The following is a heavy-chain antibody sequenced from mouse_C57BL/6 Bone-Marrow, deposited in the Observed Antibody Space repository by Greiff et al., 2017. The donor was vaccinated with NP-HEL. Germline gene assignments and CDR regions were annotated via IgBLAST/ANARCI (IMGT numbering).Heavy chain of an antibody. D-gene: IGHD2-5*01. V-gene: IGHV5-6*01. CDR2: ISSGGSYT. Sequence: VQLKESGGDLVKPGGSLKLSCAASGFTFSSYGMSWVRQTPDQRLEWVATISSGGSYTYYPDSVKGRFTISRDNAKNTLYLQMSSLKSEDTAMYYCARDAAYYSNYGGFFYAMDYWGQGTSVTVSS. CDR1: GFTFSSYG. J-gene: IGHJ4*01. CDR3: ARDAAYYSNYGGFFYAMDY.